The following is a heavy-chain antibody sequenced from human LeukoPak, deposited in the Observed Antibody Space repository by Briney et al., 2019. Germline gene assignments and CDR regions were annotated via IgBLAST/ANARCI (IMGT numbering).Heavy chain of an antibody. V-gene: IGHV4-30-2*01. CDR1: GGSISSGGYS. Sequence: PSETLSLTCAVSGGSISSGGYSWSWIRQPPGKGLEWIGYIYHSGSTYYNPSLKSRVTISVDRSKNQFSLKLSSVTAADTAVYYRARASVDTAMVHFDYWGQGTLVTVSS. CDR2: IYHSGST. J-gene: IGHJ4*02. CDR3: ARASVDTAMVHFDY. D-gene: IGHD5-18*01.